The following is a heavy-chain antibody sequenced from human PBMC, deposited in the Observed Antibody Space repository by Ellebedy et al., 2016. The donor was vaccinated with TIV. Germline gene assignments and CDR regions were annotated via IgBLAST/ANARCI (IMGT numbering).Heavy chain of an antibody. J-gene: IGHJ1*01. CDR1: GFTFSNYA. Sequence: PGGSLRLSCAASGFTFSNYAMHWVRQAPGKGLEWVAVISYDGRDKYYADSVKGRFTISRDNSKNTLYVQMSSLRVEDSAVYYCASGSGPSDEYYQYWGQGTLVTVSS. CDR3: ASGSGPSDEYYQY. V-gene: IGHV3-30*04. D-gene: IGHD2-15*01. CDR2: ISYDGRDK.